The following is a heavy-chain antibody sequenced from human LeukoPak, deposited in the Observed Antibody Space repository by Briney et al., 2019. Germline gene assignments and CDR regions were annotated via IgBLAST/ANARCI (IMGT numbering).Heavy chain of an antibody. CDR2: IIPIFGTA. J-gene: IGHJ4*02. D-gene: IGHD5-24*01. CDR3: AIQGSRDGYNSDY. CDR1: GGTFSSYA. V-gene: IGHV1-69*13. Sequence: SVKVSCKASGGTFSSYAISWVRQAPGQGREWMGGIIPIFGTANYAQKFQGRVTITADESTSTAYMELSSLRSEDTAVYYCAIQGSRDGYNSDYWGQGTLVTVSS.